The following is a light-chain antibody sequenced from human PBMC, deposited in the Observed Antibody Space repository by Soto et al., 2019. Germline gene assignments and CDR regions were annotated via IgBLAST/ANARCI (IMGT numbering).Light chain of an antibody. CDR3: HQRQSWPRR. CDR1: QSISSY. CDR2: AAS. J-gene: IGKJ4*01. Sequence: TCRASQSISSYVSWYQQKPGKAPKLLIYAASRLESEVPSRFSGSRSGTDFTLTISSLQPEDFALYYCHQRQSWPRRFAEGTQVEIK. V-gene: IGKV1-39*01.